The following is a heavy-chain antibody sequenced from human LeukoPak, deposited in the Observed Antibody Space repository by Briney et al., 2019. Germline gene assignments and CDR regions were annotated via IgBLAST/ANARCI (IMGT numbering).Heavy chain of an antibody. CDR1: GYTFTGYY. J-gene: IGHJ5*02. CDR2: INPNSGGT. Sequence: SVKVSCKASGYTFTGYYMHWVRQAPGQGLEWMGWINPNSGGTNYAQKFQGRVTMTRDTSISTAYMELSRLRSDDTAVYYCARKGVYCSSTSCHHWFDPWGQGTLVTVSS. V-gene: IGHV1-2*02. CDR3: ARKGVYCSSTSCHHWFDP. D-gene: IGHD2-2*01.